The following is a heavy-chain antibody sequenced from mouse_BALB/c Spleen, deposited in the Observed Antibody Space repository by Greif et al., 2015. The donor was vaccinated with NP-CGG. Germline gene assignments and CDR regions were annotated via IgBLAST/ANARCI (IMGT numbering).Heavy chain of an antibody. CDR3: ARWDWYFDV. CDR2: IDPANGNT. J-gene: IGHJ1*01. V-gene: IGHV14-3*02. Sequence: EVQLQQSGAELVKPGASVELSCTASGFNIKDTYMHWVKPRPEQGLEWTGRIDPANGNTKYDPKFQGKATITADTSSNTASLQLSSLTSEDTAVYYCARWDWYFDVWGAGTTVTVSS. CDR1: GFNIKDTY.